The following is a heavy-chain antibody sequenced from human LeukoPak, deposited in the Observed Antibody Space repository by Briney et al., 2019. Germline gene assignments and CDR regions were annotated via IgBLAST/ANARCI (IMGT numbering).Heavy chain of an antibody. CDR1: GFTFSSYA. J-gene: IGHJ4*02. CDR3: AKAAVSYYFDY. V-gene: IGHV3-23*01. CDR2: ISGSGGST. Sequence: GGSLRLSCAASGFTFSSYAMSWVRQTPEKGLEWVSGISGSGGSTYYADSVKGRFTISRDNSENTLYLQMNSLRVEDTAVYYCAKAAVSYYFDYWGQGTLVTVSS.